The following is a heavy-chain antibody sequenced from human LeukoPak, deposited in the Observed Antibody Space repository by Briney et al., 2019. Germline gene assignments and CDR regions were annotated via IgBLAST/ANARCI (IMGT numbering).Heavy chain of an antibody. V-gene: IGHV4-39*07. J-gene: IGHJ5*02. CDR1: GGSISSSSYY. Sequence: KTSETLSLTCTVSGGSISSSSYYWGWIRQPPGKGLEWIGSIYYSGSTYYNPSLRSRVTISVDTSKNQFSLKLSSVTAADTAVYYCARGQLRYFDWLWSRWFDPWGQGTLVTVSS. CDR2: IYYSGST. CDR3: ARGQLRYFDWLWSRWFDP. D-gene: IGHD3-9*01.